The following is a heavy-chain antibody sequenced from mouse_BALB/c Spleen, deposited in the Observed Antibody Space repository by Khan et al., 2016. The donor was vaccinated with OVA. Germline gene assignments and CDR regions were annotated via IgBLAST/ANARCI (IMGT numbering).Heavy chain of an antibody. CDR1: GYSITSGYG. CDR2: ISYSGST. Sequence: EVQLQESGPGLVKPSQSLSLTCTVTGYSITSGYGWNWIRQFPGNKLEWMVYISYSGSTNYNPSLKRRISITRNTSKNQFFLQLNSVTTEDTASYYCARTARIKYWGQGTTLTVSS. V-gene: IGHV3-2*02. D-gene: IGHD1-2*01. CDR3: ARTARIKY. J-gene: IGHJ2*01.